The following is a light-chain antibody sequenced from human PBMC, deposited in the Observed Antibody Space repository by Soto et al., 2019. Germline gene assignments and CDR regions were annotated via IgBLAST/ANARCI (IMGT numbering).Light chain of an antibody. CDR1: SYNIGSNY. CDR2: RNN. J-gene: IGLJ1*01. CDR3: AAWDDSLSARV. Sequence: QSVLTQPPSASGTPGQRVTISCSGSSYNIGSNYVYWYQQLPGTAPKLLIYRNNQPPSGVPDRFSGSKSGTSASLAISGLRADDEADYYCAAWDDSLSARVFGTGTKVTVL. V-gene: IGLV1-47*01.